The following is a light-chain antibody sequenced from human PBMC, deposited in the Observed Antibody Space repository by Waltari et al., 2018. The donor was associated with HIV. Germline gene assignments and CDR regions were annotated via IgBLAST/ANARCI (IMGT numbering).Light chain of an antibody. V-gene: IGLV2-14*03. J-gene: IGLJ1*01. Sequence: QSALTQPASVSGSPGQSITISCTGTSSDVGGYNYVSWSHQHPGKAPKLMIYDVSKRPSGVSNRFSGSKSGNPASLTISGLQAEDEADYYCSSYTSSSPYAFGTGTKVTVL. CDR3: SSYTSSSPYA. CDR1: SSDVGGYNY. CDR2: DVS.